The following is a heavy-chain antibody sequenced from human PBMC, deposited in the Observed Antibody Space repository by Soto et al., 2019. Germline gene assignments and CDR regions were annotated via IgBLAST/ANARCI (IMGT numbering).Heavy chain of an antibody. CDR3: AKFDGSGSYYNFPNY. CDR1: GFTFSTYA. CDR2: ISDRGGST. Sequence: GGSLRLSCAASGFTFSTYAMSCFRQAPRKGLEWVSTISDRGGSTYYAASVKGRFTISRYNSKNTLYLLRNRLSAEDTALYYCAKFDGSGSYYNFPNYWGKGNMVTVCS. V-gene: IGHV3-23*01. J-gene: IGHJ4*02. D-gene: IGHD3-10*01.